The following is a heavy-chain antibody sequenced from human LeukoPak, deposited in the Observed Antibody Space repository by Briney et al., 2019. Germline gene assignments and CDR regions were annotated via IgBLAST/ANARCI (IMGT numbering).Heavy chain of an antibody. V-gene: IGHV4-61*02. Sequence: PSQTLSLTCTVSGGSINSGSYFWSWIRQPAGKGLEWIGRIYTSGITNYNSSLMSRATISIDTSKNQFSLKPSSVTAADTAVYYCARSNSGSYRELDYWGQGALVTVSS. J-gene: IGHJ4*02. CDR2: IYTSGIT. D-gene: IGHD1-26*01. CDR3: ARSNSGSYRELDY. CDR1: GGSINSGSYF.